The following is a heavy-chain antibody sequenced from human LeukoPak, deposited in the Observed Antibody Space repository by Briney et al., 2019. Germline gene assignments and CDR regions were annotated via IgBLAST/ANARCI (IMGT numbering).Heavy chain of an antibody. CDR3: ARGRWLALDY. CDR1: GGSFSGYY. V-gene: IGHV4-34*01. D-gene: IGHD6-19*01. Sequence: SETLSLTCAVYGGSFSGYYWSLIRQPPGKGLEWIGEINHSGSTNYNPSLKSRVTISVDTSKNQFSLKLSSVTAADTAVYYCARGRWLALDYWGQGTQVTVSS. CDR2: INHSGST. J-gene: IGHJ4*02.